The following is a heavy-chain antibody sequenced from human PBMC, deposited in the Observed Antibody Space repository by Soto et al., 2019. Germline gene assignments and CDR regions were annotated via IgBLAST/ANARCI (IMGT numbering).Heavy chain of an antibody. D-gene: IGHD5-12*01. V-gene: IGHV3-30*18. J-gene: IGHJ3*02. CDR1: GFTFSSYG. CDR3: AKDNGSGCDWLRVGDASDI. Sequence: PGGSLIVSCAASGFTFSSYGMHWVSKAPGKGLEWVAVISYDGSNKYYADSVKGRLTISRDNSKNTLYLQMNSLRGEDTAVYYCAKDNGSGCDWLRVGDASDIWGQGTMVTVSS. CDR2: ISYDGSNK.